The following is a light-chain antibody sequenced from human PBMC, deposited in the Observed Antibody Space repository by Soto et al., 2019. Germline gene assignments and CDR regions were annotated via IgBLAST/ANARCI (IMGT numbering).Light chain of an antibody. J-gene: IGLJ3*02. V-gene: IGLV4-69*01. Sequence: QAVVTQSPSASASPGASVKLTCTLSSGHRDYAIAWHQQQPEKGPRYLMKVTSDGSHTKGDGIPDRFSGSSSVADRYLTISSLRSDDEADYYCQAWGTGGVFGGGTKLTVL. CDR1: SGHRDYA. CDR2: VTSDGSH. CDR3: QAWGTGGV.